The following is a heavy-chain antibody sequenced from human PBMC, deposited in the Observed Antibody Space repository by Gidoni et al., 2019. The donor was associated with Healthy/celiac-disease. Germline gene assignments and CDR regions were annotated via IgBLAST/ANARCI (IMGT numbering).Heavy chain of an antibody. CDR2: IWYDGSNK. CDR3: ARDRDTAMEPAYFDY. D-gene: IGHD5-18*01. CDR1: GFPFRSYG. J-gene: IGHJ4*02. V-gene: IGHV3-33*01. Sequence: QVQLVESGGGVVQPGRSLRLSCAASGFPFRSYGMHWFRQAPGKGLGWVAVIWYDGSNKYSADSVKGRFTIARDNSKNTRYLQMNSLRAEDTAVYYCARDRDTAMEPAYFDYWGQGTLVTVSS.